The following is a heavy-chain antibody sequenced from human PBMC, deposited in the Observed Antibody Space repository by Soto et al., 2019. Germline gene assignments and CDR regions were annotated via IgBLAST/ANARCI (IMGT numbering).Heavy chain of an antibody. CDR2: IYWDDDK. CDR3: AHRLVYDLLPGWGYFDY. D-gene: IGHD3-9*01. V-gene: IGHV2-5*02. J-gene: IGHJ4*02. Sequence: QITLKESGPTLVKPTQTLTLTCTFSGFSLSTSGVGVGWIRQPPGKALEWLALIYWDDDKRYSPSLKSRLTITKDPSKTQVVLTMTHMAPVDTATYYCAHRLVYDLLPGWGYFDYWGQGTLVTFSS. CDR1: GFSLSTSGVG.